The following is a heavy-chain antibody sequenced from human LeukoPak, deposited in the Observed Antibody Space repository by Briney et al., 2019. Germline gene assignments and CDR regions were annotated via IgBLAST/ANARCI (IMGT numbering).Heavy chain of an antibody. J-gene: IGHJ4*02. Sequence: GGSLRLSCAASGFTFSSYEMNWVRQAPGKGLEWVSYISSSGSTIYYADSVKGRFTISRDNSKNTLYLQMNSLRAEDTAVYYCAGYYYGSGSYKNWGQGTLVTVSS. V-gene: IGHV3-48*03. D-gene: IGHD3-10*01. CDR3: AGYYYGSGSYKN. CDR1: GFTFSSYE. CDR2: ISSSGSTI.